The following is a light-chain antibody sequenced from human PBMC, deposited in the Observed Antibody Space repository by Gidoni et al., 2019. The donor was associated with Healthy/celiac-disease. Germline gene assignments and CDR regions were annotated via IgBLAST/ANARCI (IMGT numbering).Light chain of an antibody. CDR3: QQYGSSPPVT. CDR1: QSVSSSY. CDR2: GAS. Sequence: IVLTQSPGTLSLSPGERATLTCRASQSVSSSYLAWYQQKPGQAPRLLIYGASSRATGIPDRFRGSGSGTDFTLPISRLEPEDFAVYYCQQYGSSPPVTFGPGTKVEIK. V-gene: IGKV3-20*01. J-gene: IGKJ1*01.